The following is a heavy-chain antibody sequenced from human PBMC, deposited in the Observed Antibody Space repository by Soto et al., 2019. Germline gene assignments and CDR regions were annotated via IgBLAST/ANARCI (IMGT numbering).Heavy chain of an antibody. J-gene: IGHJ3*02. CDR1: GDTFISSG. CDR3: ARIEYCSGGNCYSAFDI. D-gene: IGHD2-15*01. Sequence: VQSGAEVKKPGASEKVSCKASGDTFISSGISWVRQAPGQGLEWMGWISGYKGDTNYAQKFQGRVTLTTDTSTSTAYMELRSLTPGDTAIYYCARIEYCSGGNCYSAFDIWGQGTLVTVSS. CDR2: ISGYKGDT. V-gene: IGHV1-18*01.